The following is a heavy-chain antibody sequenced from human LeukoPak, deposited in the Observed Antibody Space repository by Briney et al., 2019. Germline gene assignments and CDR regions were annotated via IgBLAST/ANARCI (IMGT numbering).Heavy chain of an antibody. J-gene: IGHJ4*02. D-gene: IGHD3-10*01. V-gene: IGHV4-59*12. CDR2: IFYSGYT. Sequence: KASETLSLTCSVSGGSISTYWWSWIRQSPGKGLEWIGNIFYSGYTNYNPSLKSRVTISVDTSKNQFSLKLSSVTAADTAVYYCARRNGVLWFGPRYFDYWGQGTLVTVSS. CDR3: ARRNGVLWFGPRYFDY. CDR1: GGSISTYW.